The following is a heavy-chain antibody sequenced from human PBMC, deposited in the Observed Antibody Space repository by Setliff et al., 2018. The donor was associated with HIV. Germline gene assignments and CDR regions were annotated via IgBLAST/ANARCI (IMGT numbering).Heavy chain of an antibody. V-gene: IGHV1-69-2*01. Sequence: ASVKVSCKASGYTFTDYYMHWVQQAPGKGLEWMGRVDPEDGETIYAEKFQGRVTITADTSTDTAYMELSSLRAEDTGVYYCATGVGVVPAARVNPYYYYYMDVWGKGTTVTVSS. J-gene: IGHJ6*03. D-gene: IGHD2-2*01. CDR1: GYTFTDYY. CDR3: ATGVGVVPAARVNPYYYYYMDV. CDR2: VDPEDGET.